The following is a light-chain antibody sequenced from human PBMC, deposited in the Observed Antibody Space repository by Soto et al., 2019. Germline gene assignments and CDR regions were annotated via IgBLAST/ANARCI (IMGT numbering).Light chain of an antibody. Sequence: EVVVTHSPSTLSLSRGSRSILSCRAGQSVSSSYLAWYQQKPGQAPRLLIYGASSRATGIPDRFSGSGSGTDFTLTISRLETEDFAVYYCQQYGSSHTITFGHGTGLEIK. V-gene: IGKV3-20*01. J-gene: IGKJ5*01. CDR3: QQYGSSHTIT. CDR1: QSVSSSY. CDR2: GAS.